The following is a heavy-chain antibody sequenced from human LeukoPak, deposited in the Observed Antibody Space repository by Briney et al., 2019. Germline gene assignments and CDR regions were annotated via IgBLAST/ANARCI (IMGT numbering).Heavy chain of an antibody. D-gene: IGHD1-26*01. J-gene: IGHJ4*02. V-gene: IGHV3-21*01. CDR3: AKEGSGSFDY. CDR2: ISSSSSYI. Sequence: GGSLRLSCAASGFTFSSYSMNWVRQAPGKGLKWVSSISSSSSYIYYADSVKGRFTTSRDNAKNSLYLQMNSLRAEDTAVYYCAKEGSGSFDYWGQGTLVTVSS. CDR1: GFTFSSYS.